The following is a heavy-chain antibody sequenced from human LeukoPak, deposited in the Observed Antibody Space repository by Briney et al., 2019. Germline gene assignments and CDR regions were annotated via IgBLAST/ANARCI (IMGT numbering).Heavy chain of an antibody. CDR1: GYTFTRFY. J-gene: IGHJ4*02. CDR3: ARASDSSGYYAPQHYFDY. D-gene: IGHD3-22*01. CDR2: INPSGGST. V-gene: IGHV1-46*03. Sequence: ASVKVSCKASGYTFTRFYMHWVRQAPGQGLEWMGIINPSGGSTSYTQKFQGRATMTRDTSTTTVYMELSSLRSEDTAVYYCARASDSSGYYAPQHYFDYWRQGTPVTVSS.